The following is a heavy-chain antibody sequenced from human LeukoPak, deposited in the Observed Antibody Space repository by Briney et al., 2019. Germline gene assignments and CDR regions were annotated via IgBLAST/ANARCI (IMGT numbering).Heavy chain of an antibody. J-gene: IGHJ4*02. CDR2: IKSRTDGGTT. Sequence: PGGSLRLSCAASGFPFSSAWMSWVRQAPGKGLEWVGSIKSRTDGGTTDHAAPVKVRFTISRDDSENTVYLQMNSLKTEDTAVYYCTTNTAPRMWGQGTLVTVSS. V-gene: IGHV3-15*01. CDR1: GFPFSSAW. CDR3: TTNTAPRM. D-gene: IGHD2-8*01.